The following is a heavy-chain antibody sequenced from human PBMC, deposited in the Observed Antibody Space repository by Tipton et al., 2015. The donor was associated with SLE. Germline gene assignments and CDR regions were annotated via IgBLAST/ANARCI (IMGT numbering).Heavy chain of an antibody. CDR2: IILNLDVA. CDR1: GGTFNSNS. V-gene: IGHV1-69*09. J-gene: IGHJ4*02. D-gene: IGHD5-12*01. CDR3: GADLMTTSLEY. Sequence: QLVQSGAEVKKPGSSVTVSCKASGGTFNSNSFSWVRQAPGQGLEWMGRIILNLDVANYAQKFQGRVAITADKSTSTVFMELYSRRSEDTAVYYCGADLMTTSLEYWGQEALVPVSA.